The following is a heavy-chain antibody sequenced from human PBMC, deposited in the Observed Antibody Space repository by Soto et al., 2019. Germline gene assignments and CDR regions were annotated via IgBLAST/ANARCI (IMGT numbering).Heavy chain of an antibody. D-gene: IGHD5-18*01. J-gene: IGHJ4*02. CDR2: MNPNSGNT. V-gene: IGHV1-8*02. Sequence: GASVKVSCKASGGTFSSYTISWVRQATGQGLEWMGWMNPNSGNTGYAQKFQGRVTMTRNTSISTAYMELSSLRSEDTAVYYCARGLDHSRDYWGQGTLVTVSS. CDR1: GGTFSSYT. CDR3: ARGLDHSRDY.